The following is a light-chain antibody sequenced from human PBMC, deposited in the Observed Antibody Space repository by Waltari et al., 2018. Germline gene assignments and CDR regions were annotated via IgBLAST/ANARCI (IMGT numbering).Light chain of an antibody. CDR2: KDS. Sequence: SDELTQPPSVSVSPGQTARITCSGEILSKDSAYWYQHKPGQAPVSVIYKDSERPSGIPDRFSGSSSGTTVTLTISAVQAEDEAAYYCQSTDASETFVFGTGTTVTVL. CDR1: ILSKDS. V-gene: IGLV3-25*03. J-gene: IGLJ1*01. CDR3: QSTDASETFV.